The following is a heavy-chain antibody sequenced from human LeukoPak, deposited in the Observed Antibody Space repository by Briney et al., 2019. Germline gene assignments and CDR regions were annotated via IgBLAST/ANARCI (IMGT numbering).Heavy chain of an antibody. CDR3: AREGPILTLVVTFDAFDI. Sequence: GGSLRLSCVASGFTFNNYDMHWVRQAPGKGLEWVAVVTYDGSNKYFADSVKGRFTVSRDNSKNTLFLQMNSLRAEDTAVYYCAREGPILTLVVTFDAFDIWGQGAMVTVSS. D-gene: IGHD3-22*01. CDR2: VTYDGSNK. CDR1: GFTFNNYD. V-gene: IGHV3-30*04. J-gene: IGHJ3*02.